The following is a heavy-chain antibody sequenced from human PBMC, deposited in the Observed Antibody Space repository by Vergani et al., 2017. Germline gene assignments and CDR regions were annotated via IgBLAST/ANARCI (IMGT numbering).Heavy chain of an antibody. CDR3: TTDGAFVVVTAASPDD. CDR2: INSKTDGGTP. J-gene: IGHJ4*02. D-gene: IGHD2-2*01. CDR1: GGSLSGYY. Sequence: VQLQQWGAGLLKPSETLSLTCAVYGGSLSGYYWSWVRQAPGKGLEWVGRINSKTDGGTPDYAAPVNGRFTISRDESKNKLYLQMNSLKTEDTAVYYYTTDGAFVVVTAASPDDWGQGTLVTVSS. V-gene: IGHV3-15*01.